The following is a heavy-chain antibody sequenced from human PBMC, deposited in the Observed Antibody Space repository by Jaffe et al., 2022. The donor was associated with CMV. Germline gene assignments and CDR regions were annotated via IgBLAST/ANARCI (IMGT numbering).Heavy chain of an antibody. CDR3: ARVRNPIFGVVRGRAWFDP. CDR1: GGSISSYY. D-gene: IGHD3-3*01. J-gene: IGHJ5*02. CDR2: IYYSGST. V-gene: IGHV4-59*01. Sequence: QVQLQESGPGLVKPSETLSLTCTVSGGSISSYYWSWIRQPPGKGLEWIGYIYYSGSTNYNPSLKSRVTISVDTSKNQFSLKLSSVTAADTAVYYCARVRNPIFGVVRGRAWFDPWGQGTLVTVSS.